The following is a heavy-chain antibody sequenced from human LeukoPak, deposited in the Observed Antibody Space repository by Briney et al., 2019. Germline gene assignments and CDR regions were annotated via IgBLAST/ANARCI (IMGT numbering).Heavy chain of an antibody. CDR2: ISSSGSGGNT. CDR1: GVTLSNYA. J-gene: IGHJ6*02. D-gene: IGHD1-1*01. Sequence: GGSLRLSCVASGVTLSNYAMSWARQAPGKGLEWVSGISSSGSGGNTYYADSVKGRFTISRDSSKNALYLQMNSLRAEDTAIYYCAKDKGWGYSAYDFYGMDVWGQGTTVTVSS. V-gene: IGHV3-23*01. CDR3: AKDKGWGYSAYDFYGMDV.